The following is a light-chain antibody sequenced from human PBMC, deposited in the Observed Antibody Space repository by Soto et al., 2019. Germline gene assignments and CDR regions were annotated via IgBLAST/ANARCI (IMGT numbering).Light chain of an antibody. CDR1: SSDVGTHNL. J-gene: IGLJ1*01. V-gene: IGLV2-23*01. Sequence: QSVLTQPASVSGSPGQSITISCTGASSDVGTHNLVSWYQHRPGKAPKLIIYEGTKRPSGVSNRFSGSTSGNTASLTISGLQAEDEADFFCCSFAATGAFYVFGTGTKLTVL. CDR2: EGT. CDR3: CSFAATGAFYV.